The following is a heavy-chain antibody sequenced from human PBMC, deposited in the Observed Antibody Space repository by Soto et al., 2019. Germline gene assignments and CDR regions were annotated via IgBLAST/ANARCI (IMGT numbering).Heavy chain of an antibody. D-gene: IGHD2-2*02. CDR1: GGTFSSYA. J-gene: IGHJ6*02. V-gene: IGHV1-69*01. CDR3: ARVDPEGHTIVVVPAAIREYYYYGMDV. Sequence: QVQLVQSGAEVKKPGSSVKVSCKASGGTFSSYAISWVRQAPGQGLEWMGGIIPIFVTANYAQKFQGRGTITADEYTSTAYIERSSLRSEDTAVYYCARVDPEGHTIVVVPAAIREYYYYGMDVLGQGTTVTVSS. CDR2: IIPIFVTA.